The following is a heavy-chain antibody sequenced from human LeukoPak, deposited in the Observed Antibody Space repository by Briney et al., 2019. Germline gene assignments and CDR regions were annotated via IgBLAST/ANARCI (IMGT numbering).Heavy chain of an antibody. D-gene: IGHD2-2*01. CDR3: ARDVAALVEVVPAVIGGWFDP. V-gene: IGHV4-38-2*02. J-gene: IGHJ5*02. CDR1: GYSISSGYY. Sequence: SETLSLTCAVSGYSISSGYYWGWIRQPPEKVLEWTGSIYHSGSTYYNPSLKSRVTISVDTSKNQFSLKLSSVTAADTAVYYCARDVAALVEVVPAVIGGWFDPWGQGTLVTVSS. CDR2: IYHSGST.